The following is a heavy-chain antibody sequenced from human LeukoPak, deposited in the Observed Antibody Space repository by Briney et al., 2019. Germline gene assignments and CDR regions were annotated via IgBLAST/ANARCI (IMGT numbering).Heavy chain of an antibody. V-gene: IGHV3-11*04. D-gene: IGHD2-2*02. CDR1: GFTFSDYY. CDR3: ARDLGYCSSTSCYMGPVGY. Sequence: GGSLRLSCAASGFTFSDYYMSWLRQAPGKGLEWVSYISSSGSTIYYADSVKGRFPISRDNAKNSLYLQMNSLRAEDTAVYYCARDLGYCSSTSCYMGPVGYWGQGTLVTVSS. J-gene: IGHJ4*02. CDR2: ISSSGSTI.